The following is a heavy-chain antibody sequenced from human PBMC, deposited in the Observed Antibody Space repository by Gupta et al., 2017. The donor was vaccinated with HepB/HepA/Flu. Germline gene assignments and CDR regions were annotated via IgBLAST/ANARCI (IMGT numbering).Heavy chain of an antibody. CDR1: GFTFSSYW. CDR2: IQQGGSAK. D-gene: IGHD5-12*01. CDR3: ARGKGGYDWGYYFDY. J-gene: IGHJ4*02. V-gene: IGHV3-7*01. Sequence: EVQLVESGGGLVQPGGSLRVSCAASGFTFSSYWMSWVRQAQGKGLEWVANIQQGGSAKYYVDSVKGRFTISIDNAKNSLYLQMDSLRAEDTAVYYCARGKGGYDWGYYFDYWGQGTLVTVSS.